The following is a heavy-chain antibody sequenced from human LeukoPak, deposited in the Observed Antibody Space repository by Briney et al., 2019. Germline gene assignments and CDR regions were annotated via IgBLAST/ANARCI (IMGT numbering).Heavy chain of an antibody. CDR2: IKQDGSEK. CDR1: GFTFSNYG. Sequence: PGRSLRLSCVASGFTFSNYGMHWVRQAPGKGLEWVANIKQDGSEKYYVDSVKGRFTISRDNAKNSLYLQMNSLRAEDTAVYYCATEGLPSTIEGGFDYWGQGTLVTVSS. D-gene: IGHD2-2*01. J-gene: IGHJ4*02. CDR3: ATEGLPSTIEGGFDY. V-gene: IGHV3-7*01.